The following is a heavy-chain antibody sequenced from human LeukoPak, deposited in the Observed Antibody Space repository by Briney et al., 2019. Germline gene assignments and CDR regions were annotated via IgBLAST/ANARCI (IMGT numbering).Heavy chain of an antibody. D-gene: IGHD4-23*01. CDR2: IYPGDSDT. CDR1: GSIFTSYW. Sequence: GAALEISWKGSGSIFTSYWIGGGRQLPGKGLEWRGIIYPGDSDTRYSPSFQGQVTISADNSISTAYLQWSSLKASDTAMYYCARSGLRWPPGDMDVWGKGTTVTISS. CDR3: ARSGLRWPPGDMDV. J-gene: IGHJ6*03. V-gene: IGHV5-51*01.